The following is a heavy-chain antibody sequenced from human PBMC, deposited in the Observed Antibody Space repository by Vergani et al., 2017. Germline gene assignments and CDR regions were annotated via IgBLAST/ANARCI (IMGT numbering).Heavy chain of an antibody. CDR3: ARRPMVVGATFSRRYHFDS. J-gene: IGHJ4*02. CDR1: GGSFSGYF. V-gene: IGHV4-34*01. D-gene: IGHD1-26*01. CDR2: INHSGST. Sequence: QVQLQQWGAGLLKPSETLSLTCAVYGGSFSGYFWSWIRQPPGKGLEWIGQINHSGSTNYNPSLKSRVTMSVDTSKNQFSLKLSSVTAADTAVYYCARRPMVVGATFSRRYHFDSWGQGILVTVSS.